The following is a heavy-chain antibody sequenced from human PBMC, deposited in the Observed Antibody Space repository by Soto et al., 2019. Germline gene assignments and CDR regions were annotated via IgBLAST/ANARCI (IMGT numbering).Heavy chain of an antibody. D-gene: IGHD2-21*01. CDR3: ARGGHVVVVPAALAY. Sequence: ASVKVSWKASGDTFTEYYIHWVRQAPGQGLEWMGTVNPSGGHTTYAQHFLGRVTMTRDTSTSTLYMELTSLTSEDTAVYYCARGGHVVVVPAALAYWGQGTLVTVSS. V-gene: IGHV1-46*01. CDR2: VNPSGGHT. CDR1: GDTFTEYY. J-gene: IGHJ4*02.